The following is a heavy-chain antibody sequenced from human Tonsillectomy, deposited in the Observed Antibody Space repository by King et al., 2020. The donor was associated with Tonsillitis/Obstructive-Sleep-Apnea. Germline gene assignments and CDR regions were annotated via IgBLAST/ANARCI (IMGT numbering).Heavy chain of an antibody. V-gene: IGHV2-26*01. CDR2: IFSNDEK. J-gene: IGHJ3*01. CDR3: ARTDDYGDHDAFDV. D-gene: IGHD4-17*01. Sequence: VTLKESGPVLLKHTETLTLTCTVSAFSLSNAIMGVTCIRQPPGKALQWLAHIFSNDEKPSSTSLKSRLTISKDTSKSQVVLTMTNMDPVDTATYYCARTDDYGDHDAFDVWGQGTMVTVSS. CDR1: AFSLSNAIMG.